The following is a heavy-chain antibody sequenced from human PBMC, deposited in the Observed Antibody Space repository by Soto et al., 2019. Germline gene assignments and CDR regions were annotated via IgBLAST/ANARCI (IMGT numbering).Heavy chain of an antibody. CDR1: GYTFTGYY. CDR3: AREYISSWFDY. V-gene: IGHV1-3*01. CDR2: INAGNGNT. J-gene: IGHJ4*02. D-gene: IGHD6-13*01. Sequence: GASVKVCCKASGYTFTGYYMHWVRQAPGQGLEWMAWINAGNGNTKYSQKFQGRVTITRDTSASTAYMELSRLTFDDTAVYYCAREYISSWFDYWGQGTLVIVSS.